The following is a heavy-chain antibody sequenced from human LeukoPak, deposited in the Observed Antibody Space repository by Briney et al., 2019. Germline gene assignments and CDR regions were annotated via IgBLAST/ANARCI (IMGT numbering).Heavy chain of an antibody. CDR3: ARHYYDSSGYYRFDY. D-gene: IGHD3-22*01. V-gene: IGHV4-34*01. CDR1: GGSFSGYY. J-gene: IGHJ4*02. Sequence: SETLSLTCAVYGGSFSGYYWSWIRQPPGKGLEWIGEINHSGSTNYNPSLKSRVTISVDTSKNQFSLKLSSVTAADTAVYYCARHYYDSSGYYRFDYWGQGTLVTVSS. CDR2: INHSGST.